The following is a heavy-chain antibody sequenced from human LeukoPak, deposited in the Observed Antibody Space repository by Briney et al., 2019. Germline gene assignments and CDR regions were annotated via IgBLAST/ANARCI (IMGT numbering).Heavy chain of an antibody. V-gene: IGHV3-30-3*01. J-gene: IGHJ4*02. CDR1: GFIFSTYT. Sequence: GGSLRLSCAASGFIFSTYTMFWVRQAPGKGLEWVAVISHDGNNMHYADSVKGRFTISRDNAKNSLYLQMNSLRDEDTAVYYCASEPFDYWGQGTLVTVSS. CDR2: ISHDGNNM. CDR3: ASEPFDY.